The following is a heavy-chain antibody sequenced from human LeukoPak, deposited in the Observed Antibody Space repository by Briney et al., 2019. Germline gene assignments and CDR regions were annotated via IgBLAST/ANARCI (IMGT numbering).Heavy chain of an antibody. D-gene: IGHD3-3*01. V-gene: IGHV1-69*05. J-gene: IGHJ4*02. CDR1: GGTFSSYA. CDR2: IIPIFGTA. Sequence: SVKVSCKASGGTFSSYAISWVRQAPGQGPEWMGRIIPIFGTANYAQKFQGRVTITTDESTSTAYMELSSLRSEDTAVYYCARSGFWSGYVDYWGQGTLVTVSS. CDR3: ARSGFWSGYVDY.